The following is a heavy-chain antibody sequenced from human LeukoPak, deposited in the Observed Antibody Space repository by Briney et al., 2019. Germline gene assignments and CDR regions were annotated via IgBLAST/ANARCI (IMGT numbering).Heavy chain of an antibody. CDR3: ATDCSGNRCYSL. Sequence: GESLKISCAASGFTFDDSAMHWVRQAPGKGLEWVSLISADGSSTYYADSVKGRFTISRDNSKNSLYLQMNSLRLGDTALYYCATDCSGNRCYSLWGQGTLVTVSS. V-gene: IGHV3-43*02. CDR2: ISADGSST. CDR1: GFTFDDSA. D-gene: IGHD2-15*01. J-gene: IGHJ4*02.